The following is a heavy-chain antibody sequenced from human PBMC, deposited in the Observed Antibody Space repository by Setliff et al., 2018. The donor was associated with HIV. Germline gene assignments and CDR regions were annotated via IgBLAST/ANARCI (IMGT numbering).Heavy chain of an antibody. CDR1: GYTLSNYY. CDR2: INPSGEST. V-gene: IGHV1-46*01. D-gene: IGHD3-10*01. Sequence: ASVKVSCKASGYTLSNYYMHWVRQAPGQGLEWMGIINPSGESTTYAQRFQGRVTMTTDRSTSTVYMELSSLRSEDTAVYYCARDRGDLSLAYYLYYGMGVWGQGTTVTVSS. J-gene: IGHJ6*02. CDR3: ARDRGDLSLAYYLYYGMGV.